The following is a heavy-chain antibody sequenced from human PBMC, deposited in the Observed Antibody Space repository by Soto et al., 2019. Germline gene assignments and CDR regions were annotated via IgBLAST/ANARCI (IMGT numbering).Heavy chain of an antibody. CDR2: MDPGSGDT. D-gene: IGHD3-16*01. Sequence: ASVKVSCKASGYSFTNNDVTWVRQATGQGLEWMGWMDPGSGDTGYAQKFQGRVTMTRDISIATAYMELSSLRSDDTAIYYCARMATFGSLNWFDPWGQGTLVTVSS. CDR3: ARMATFGSLNWFDP. J-gene: IGHJ5*02. CDR1: GYSFTNND. V-gene: IGHV1-8*01.